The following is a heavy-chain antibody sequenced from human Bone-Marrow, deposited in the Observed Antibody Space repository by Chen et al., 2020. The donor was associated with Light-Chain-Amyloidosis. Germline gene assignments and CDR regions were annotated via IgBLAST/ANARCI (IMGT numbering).Heavy chain of an antibody. Sequence: QVQLQESGPGLVRPSQTLSLTCTFSCVSISSAGYYWSWIRQHPGKGLEWIGHIFYSGSTYANPSLKSRVAISVDTSKNQFSLQVSSVTAADTAVYYCARADASYYYYGMDVWGQGTTVTVSS. V-gene: IGHV4-31*03. J-gene: IGHJ6*02. CDR1: CVSISSAGYY. CDR2: IFYSGST. CDR3: ARADASYYYYGMDV.